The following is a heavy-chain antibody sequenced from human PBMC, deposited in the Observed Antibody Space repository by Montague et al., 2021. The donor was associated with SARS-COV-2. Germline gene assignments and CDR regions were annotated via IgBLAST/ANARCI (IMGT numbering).Heavy chain of an antibody. J-gene: IGHJ6*02. CDR3: ARESGYSSGWRYYYVLDV. Sequence: SETLSLTCTVSGGSIADYYWTWIRQPPGKGLEWIAHLYTSGAANXXPSLKSRVIISVDTSKNQFSLNVTSVTAADTAIYYCARESGYSSGWRYYYVLDVWGQGTTVTVS. V-gene: IGHV4-4*07. D-gene: IGHD6-19*01. CDR2: LYTSGAA. CDR1: GGSIADYY.